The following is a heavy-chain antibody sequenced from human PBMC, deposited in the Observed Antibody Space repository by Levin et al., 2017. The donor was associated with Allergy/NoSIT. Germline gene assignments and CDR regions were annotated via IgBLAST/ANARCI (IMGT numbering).Heavy chain of an antibody. J-gene: IGHJ3*02. CDR1: GGSIRTSY. D-gene: IGHD3-3*01. CDR2: ISYSGST. CDR3: ARNYDFWSGYSFGAFDI. Sequence: SQTLSLPCTVSGGSIRTSYWSWIRQPPGKGLEWIGYISYSGSTNYNPSLKSRVTISVDTSKNQFSLKLSSVTAADTAVYYCARNYDFWSGYSFGAFDIWGQGTMVTVSS. V-gene: IGHV4-59*01.